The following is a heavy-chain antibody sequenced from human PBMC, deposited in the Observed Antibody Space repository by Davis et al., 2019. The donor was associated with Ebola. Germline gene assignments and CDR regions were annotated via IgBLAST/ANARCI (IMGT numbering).Heavy chain of an antibody. J-gene: IGHJ3*02. CDR2: INPNDGRT. Sequence: ASVKVSCKASGYTFTNYYMHWVRQAPGQGLEWMGMINPNDGRTIYAQKFQGRVTVTRDTSTTTVYMDLSSLRSKDTALYYCTTPGGQGGGYDVFDIWGQGTMVTVSS. CDR3: TTPGGQGGGYDVFDI. CDR1: GYTFTNYY. D-gene: IGHD5-12*01. V-gene: IGHV1-46*03.